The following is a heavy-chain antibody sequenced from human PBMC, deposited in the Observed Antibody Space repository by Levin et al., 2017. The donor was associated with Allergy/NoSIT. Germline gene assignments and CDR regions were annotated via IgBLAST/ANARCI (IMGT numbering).Heavy chain of an antibody. J-gene: IGHJ2*01. CDR3: ARGGNCSSTSCYEVDWYFDL. D-gene: IGHD2-2*01. CDR2: INPNSGGT. Sequence: ASVKVSCKASGYTFTGYYMHWVRQAPGQGLEWMGWINPNSGGTNYAQKFQGRVTMTRDTSISTAYMELSRLRSDDTAVYYCARGGNCSSTSCYEVDWYFDLWGRGTLVTVSS. V-gene: IGHV1-2*02. CDR1: GYTFTGYY.